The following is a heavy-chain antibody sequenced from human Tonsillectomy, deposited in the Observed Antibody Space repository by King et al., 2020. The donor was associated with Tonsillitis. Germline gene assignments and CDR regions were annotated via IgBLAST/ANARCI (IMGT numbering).Heavy chain of an antibody. CDR2: ISSSSSYT. Sequence: VQLVESGGGLVKPGGSLRLSCAASGFTFSDYYMSWIRQAPGKGLEWVSYISSSSSYTNYADSLKGRFTISRDNAKNSLYLQMNSLRAEDTAVYYCARTVVVAATPDAFDIWGQGTMVTVSS. D-gene: IGHD2-15*01. J-gene: IGHJ3*02. CDR1: GFTFSDYY. CDR3: ARTVVVAATPDAFDI. V-gene: IGHV3-11*05.